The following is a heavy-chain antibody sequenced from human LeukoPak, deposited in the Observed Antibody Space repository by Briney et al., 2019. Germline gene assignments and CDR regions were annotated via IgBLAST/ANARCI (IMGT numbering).Heavy chain of an antibody. CDR3: ARVKVSVVTLWYFDL. CDR2: IYSGGST. D-gene: IGHD4-23*01. CDR1: GFTVSSNY. J-gene: IGHJ2*01. Sequence: LTGGSLRLSCAASGFTVSSNYMSWVRQAPGKGLEWVSVIYSGGSTYYADSVKGRFTISRDNSKNTLYLQMNSLRAEDTAVYYCARVKVSVVTLWYFDLWGRGTLVTVSS. V-gene: IGHV3-66*01.